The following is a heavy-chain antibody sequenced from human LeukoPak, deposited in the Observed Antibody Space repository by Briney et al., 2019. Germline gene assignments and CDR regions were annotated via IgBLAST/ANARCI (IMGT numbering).Heavy chain of an antibody. V-gene: IGHV4-59*12. CDR3: ARGSQGYYGDLDY. CDR1: GGSTSSDY. J-gene: IGHJ4*02. CDR2: VYNSGDT. D-gene: IGHD4-17*01. Sequence: SETLSLTCTVSGGSTSSDYWSWIRQSPGKGLEWVGYVYNSGDTGKNPSLKSRVTMSVDTSKNQFSLKLSSVTAADTAVYYCARGSQGYYGDLDYWGQGTLVTVSS.